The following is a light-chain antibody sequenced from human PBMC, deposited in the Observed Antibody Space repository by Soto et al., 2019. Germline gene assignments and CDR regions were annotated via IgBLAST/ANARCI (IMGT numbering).Light chain of an antibody. CDR1: QSVSSY. CDR3: QQRSNWPPYT. Sequence: EIVLTQSPATLSLSPGERATLSCRASQSVSSYLAWYQQKPGQAPRLLIYDASNRATGIPARFSVCGSGTGFTLTNSSLEPEAFAVYYCQQRSNWPPYTFGPGTKVDIK. CDR2: DAS. J-gene: IGKJ3*01. V-gene: IGKV3-11*01.